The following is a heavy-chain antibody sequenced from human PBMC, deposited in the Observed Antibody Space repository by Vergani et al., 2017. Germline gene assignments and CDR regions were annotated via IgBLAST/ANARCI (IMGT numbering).Heavy chain of an antibody. CDR2: IYYSGSI. CDR1: GGSMTSFY. Sequence: QVQLQESGPGLVKPSETLSLTCTVSGGSMTSFYWSWIRQRPGKRLECIGSIYYSGSINYNPSLKSRVTISLDTSKRQFSLKLSSVTAADTAVYYFARGFGEYFFDNWGQGTLVTVSS. CDR3: ARGFGEYFFDN. D-gene: IGHD3-10*01. J-gene: IGHJ4*02. V-gene: IGHV4-59*01.